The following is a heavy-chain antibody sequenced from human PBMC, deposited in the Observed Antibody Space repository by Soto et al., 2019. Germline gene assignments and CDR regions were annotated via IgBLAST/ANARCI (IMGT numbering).Heavy chain of an antibody. CDR2: ISGSGGST. CDR3: AKLLDIVVVPAAGYYGMDV. J-gene: IGHJ6*02. V-gene: IGHV3-23*01. D-gene: IGHD2-2*03. Sequence: GGSLRLSCAASGFTFSSYAMSWVRQAPGKGLEWVSAISGSGGSTYYADSVKGRFTISRDNSKNTLYLQMNSLRAEDTAVYYCAKLLDIVVVPAAGYYGMDVWGQGTTVTVSS. CDR1: GFTFSSYA.